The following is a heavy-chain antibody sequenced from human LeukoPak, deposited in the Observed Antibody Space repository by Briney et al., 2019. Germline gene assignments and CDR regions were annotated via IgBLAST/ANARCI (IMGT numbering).Heavy chain of an antibody. Sequence: GGSLGLSCAASGFAVSHNYMNWVRQAPGKGLEWVSVVYSDGSIHYTESVKGRFTISRHNSNNTLSLQMNSLRAEDTAVYYCARDGSPFQLWGQGTLVTVSP. CDR1: GFAVSHNY. D-gene: IGHD1-1*01. CDR3: ARDGSPFQL. CDR2: VYSDGSI. V-gene: IGHV3-53*04. J-gene: IGHJ1*01.